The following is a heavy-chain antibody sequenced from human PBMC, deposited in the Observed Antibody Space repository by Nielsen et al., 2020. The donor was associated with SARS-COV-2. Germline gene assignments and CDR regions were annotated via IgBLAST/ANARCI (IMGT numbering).Heavy chain of an antibody. J-gene: IGHJ6*02. V-gene: IGHV3-48*03. CDR1: GFTFSSYE. Sequence: GGSLRLSCAASGFTFSSYEMNWVRQAPGKGLEWVSYISSSGSTIYYADSVKGRFTISRDNAKNSLYLQMNSLRAEDTAVYYCARNHEYYDFWSGWGYYYGMDVWGQGTTVTVSS. CDR3: ARNHEYYDFWSGWGYYYGMDV. CDR2: ISSSGSTI. D-gene: IGHD3-3*01.